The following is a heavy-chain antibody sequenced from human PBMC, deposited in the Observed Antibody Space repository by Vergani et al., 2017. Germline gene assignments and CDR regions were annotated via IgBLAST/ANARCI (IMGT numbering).Heavy chain of an antibody. D-gene: IGHD2-21*01. Sequence: QVQLQESGPGLVKPLETLCLTCSVSGDSMNTYYWTWIRQPPGKGLEWIGYIYDSGDTKYNPSLKSRVTMSLDTSKNQFSLNLYSVTAADTAVYYCARGALWWLRQIDSWGQGTLVTVSS. CDR2: IYDSGDT. CDR3: ARGALWWLRQIDS. V-gene: IGHV4-59*01. CDR1: GDSMNTYY. J-gene: IGHJ4*02.